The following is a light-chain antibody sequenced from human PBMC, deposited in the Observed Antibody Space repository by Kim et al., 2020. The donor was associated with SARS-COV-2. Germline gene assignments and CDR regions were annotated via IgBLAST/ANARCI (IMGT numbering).Light chain of an antibody. J-gene: IGKJ2*01. CDR2: AAS. CDR1: QSVSSSS. V-gene: IGKV3-20*01. Sequence: LSPGDRATLSCRASQSVSSSSLAWYQQKPGQAPRLLIYAASGRATGTPDRFSGSGSGTDFTLTISRLEPEDFAVYYCQQYGTSPRTFGQGTKLEI. CDR3: QQYGTSPRT.